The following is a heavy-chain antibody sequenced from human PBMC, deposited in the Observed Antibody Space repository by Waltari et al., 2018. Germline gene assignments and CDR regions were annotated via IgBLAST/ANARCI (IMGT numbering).Heavy chain of an antibody. D-gene: IGHD5-18*01. V-gene: IGHV3-23*04. J-gene: IGHJ6*02. Sequence: EVQLVESGGGLVQPGGSLRLSCAASGFPFSSYAMSWVRQAPGKGLEWVSAISGSGGSTYYADSVKGRFTISRDNSKNTLYLQMNSLRAEDTAVYYCAKGRGYSYGRSYGMDVWGQGTTVTVSS. CDR1: GFPFSSYA. CDR2: ISGSGGST. CDR3: AKGRGYSYGRSYGMDV.